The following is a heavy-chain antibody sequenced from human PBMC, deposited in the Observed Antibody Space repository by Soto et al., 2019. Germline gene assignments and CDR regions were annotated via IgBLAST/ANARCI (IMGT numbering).Heavy chain of an antibody. V-gene: IGHV1-46*01. CDR2: INPNGGSI. Sequence: GASVKVSCKAPGDTFTSYYMHWGRHAPGHGLEWMGVINPNGGSIRFAQKFQGRVTMTRDTSRSTVYMELRGLTSEDTAVYYSARSSGGVYGITIEGTNWFAPWGQGTLVTVS. D-gene: IGHD3-16*01. CDR3: ARSSGGVYGITIEGTNWFAP. J-gene: IGHJ5*02. CDR1: GDTFTSYY.